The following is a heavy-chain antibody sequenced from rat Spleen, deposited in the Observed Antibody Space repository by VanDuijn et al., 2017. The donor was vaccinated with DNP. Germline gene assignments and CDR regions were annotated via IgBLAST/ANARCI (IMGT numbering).Heavy chain of an antibody. V-gene: IGHV2-16*01. Sequence: QVQLKESGPGLVQPSQTLSLTCTVSGFSLINYGVSWVRQPPGKGLEWIGAVWSGGSTAYNSALESRLRITRDTTKGQVLLKMNSLQIEDTAMYSCARFPPGYYSYRDWYFDFWGPGTMVTVSS. J-gene: IGHJ1*01. CDR2: VWSGGST. D-gene: IGHD1-2*01. CDR3: ARFPPGYYSYRDWYFDF. CDR1: GFSLINYG.